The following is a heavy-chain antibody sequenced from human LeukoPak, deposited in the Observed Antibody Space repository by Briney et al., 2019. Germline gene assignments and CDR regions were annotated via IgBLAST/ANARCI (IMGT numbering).Heavy chain of an antibody. J-gene: IGHJ1*01. CDR2: LYSGGNT. D-gene: IGHD3-10*01. V-gene: IGHV3-66*01. CDR3: VRAYDVSVTDSRFNEL. CDR1: GFTVSSDS. Sequence: RGSLTLSCPASGFTVSSDSMNLFGQAPGKGLEWVSILYSGGNTYYADSLKGRFTISTNNSKSTLYFQMNSLTAADSAVYYYVRAYDVSVTDSRFNELWG.